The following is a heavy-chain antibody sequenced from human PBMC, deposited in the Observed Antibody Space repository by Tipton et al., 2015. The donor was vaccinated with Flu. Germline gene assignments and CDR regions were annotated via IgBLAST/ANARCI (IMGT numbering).Heavy chain of an antibody. D-gene: IGHD3-22*01. V-gene: IGHV6-1*01. Sequence: GLVKPSQTLSLTCAISGDSVSSNSAAWSWIRQSPSRGLEWLGRTFYRSAWHNNSAVSVKSRITINADTSKNQFSLQLNSVTPEDTAVYYCGRDMGRSGYAHAFDYWGQGILVTVSS. CDR1: GDSVSSNSAA. CDR2: TFYRSAWHN. J-gene: IGHJ4*02. CDR3: GRDMGRSGYAHAFDY.